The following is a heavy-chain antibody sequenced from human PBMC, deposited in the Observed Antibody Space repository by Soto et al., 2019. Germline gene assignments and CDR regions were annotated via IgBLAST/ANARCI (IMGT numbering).Heavy chain of an antibody. Sequence: SETLSLTCIVSGGSISSTTFYWGWIRQPPRQGLELIGSISYRGSTSYNPSLKSRVTISVDTSKNQFSLRLTSVTAADTAVYYCARLLGWSNYNYFGPWGQGTLVTVSS. J-gene: IGHJ5*02. CDR1: GGSISSTTFY. CDR3: ARLLGWSNYNYFGP. D-gene: IGHD6-19*01. V-gene: IGHV4-39*01. CDR2: ISYRGST.